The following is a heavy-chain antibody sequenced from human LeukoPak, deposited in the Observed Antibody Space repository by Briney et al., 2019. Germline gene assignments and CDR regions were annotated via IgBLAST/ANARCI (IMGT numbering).Heavy chain of an antibody. D-gene: IGHD6-6*01. CDR1: GGSISSHY. Sequence: SETLSLTCTVSGGSISSHYWSWIRQPPGKGLEWIGYIYYSGSTNYNPSLKSRVTISVDTSKNQFSLKLSSVTAADTAVYYCAREGGEQLVTYFSYMDVWGKGTTVTVSS. V-gene: IGHV4-59*11. CDR2: IYYSGST. CDR3: AREGGEQLVTYFSYMDV. J-gene: IGHJ6*03.